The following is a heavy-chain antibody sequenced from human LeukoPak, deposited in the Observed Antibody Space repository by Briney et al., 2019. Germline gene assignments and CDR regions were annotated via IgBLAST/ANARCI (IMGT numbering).Heavy chain of an antibody. CDR3: TRVGYIDEGIDY. J-gene: IGHJ4*02. V-gene: IGHV3-7*04. CDR2: IKQDGSKK. D-gene: IGHD5-24*01. Sequence: GGSLRLSCAASGFTFTSYWMTWVRQAPGKGLEWVANIKQDGSKKSYVDSVKGRFTISRDNAKNSLYLQMNSLKAEDTAIYYCTRVGYIDEGIDYWGQGTLVTVSS. CDR1: GFTFTSYW.